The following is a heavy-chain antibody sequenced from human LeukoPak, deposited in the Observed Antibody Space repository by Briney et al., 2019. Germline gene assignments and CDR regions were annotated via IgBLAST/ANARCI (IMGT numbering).Heavy chain of an antibody. J-gene: IGHJ5*02. CDR2: IFHSGTT. CDR1: GSFSDHS. CDR3: ARLRLSGGSFSVGWFDP. Sequence: SETLSLTCAVYGSFSDHSWSWVRQPPGKGLEWIGEIFHSGTTRYKASLESRVTMLLDKSKNQFSLRLNSVTAADTAVYFCARLRLSGGSFSVGWFDPWGQGIQVTVSS. V-gene: IGHV4-34*12. D-gene: IGHD1-26*01.